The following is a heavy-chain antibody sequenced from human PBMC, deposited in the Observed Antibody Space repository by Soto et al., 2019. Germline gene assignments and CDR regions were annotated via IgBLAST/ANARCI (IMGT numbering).Heavy chain of an antibody. CDR3: AREGYYYGSSGYPLSAFDI. D-gene: IGHD3-22*01. V-gene: IGHV1-3*01. Sequence: ASVKVSCKASGYTFTSYAMHWVRRAPGQRLEWMGWINAGNGNTKYSQKFQGRVTITRDTSASTAYMELSSLRSEDTAVYYCAREGYYYGSSGYPLSAFDIWGQGTMVTVSS. CDR2: INAGNGNT. CDR1: GYTFTSYA. J-gene: IGHJ3*02.